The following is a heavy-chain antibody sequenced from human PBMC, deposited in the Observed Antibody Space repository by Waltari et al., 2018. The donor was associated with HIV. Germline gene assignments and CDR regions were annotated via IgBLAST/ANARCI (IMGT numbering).Heavy chain of an antibody. Sequence: EVQLVESGGGLVQPGGSLRLSCAASGFTFSSYWMHWVRQAPGKGLVWVSRINSDGSSTSYADSGKGRFTISRDNAKNTLYLQMNSLRAEDTAVYYCARVQGYSYAVNWFDPWGQGTLVTVSS. D-gene: IGHD5-18*01. CDR1: GFTFSSYW. V-gene: IGHV3-74*01. CDR3: ARVQGYSYAVNWFDP. CDR2: INSDGSST. J-gene: IGHJ5*02.